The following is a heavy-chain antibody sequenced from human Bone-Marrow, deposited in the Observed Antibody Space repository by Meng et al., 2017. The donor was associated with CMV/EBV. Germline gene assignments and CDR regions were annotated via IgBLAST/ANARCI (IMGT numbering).Heavy chain of an antibody. CDR1: GFTFSSYE. CDR2: ISSSGYTI. J-gene: IGHJ6*02. D-gene: IGHD2-15*01. Sequence: GESLKISCAASGFTFSSYEMNWVRQAPGKGLEWVSYISSSGYTIYYADSVKGRFTISRDNAKNSLYLQMNSLRAEDTAVYYCARDCNPQTPGRIEGYGMDVWGQGTTVTASS. CDR3: ARDCNPQTPGRIEGYGMDV. V-gene: IGHV3-48*03.